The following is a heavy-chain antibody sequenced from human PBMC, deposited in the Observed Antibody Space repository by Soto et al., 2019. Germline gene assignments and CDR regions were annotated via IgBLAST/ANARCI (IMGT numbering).Heavy chain of an antibody. J-gene: IGHJ6*02. CDR3: ARETLSFGSALDV. Sequence: GGSLRLSCAASGFSFDDYNIHWVRQAPGKGLEWVSLITWNGGNTYYADSVKGRFTISRDGTTESVSLQMTSLKREDTGLYYCARETLSFGSALDVWGQGTMVTVSS. V-gene: IGHV3-43*01. D-gene: IGHD3-3*01. CDR2: ITWNGGNT. CDR1: GFSFDDYN.